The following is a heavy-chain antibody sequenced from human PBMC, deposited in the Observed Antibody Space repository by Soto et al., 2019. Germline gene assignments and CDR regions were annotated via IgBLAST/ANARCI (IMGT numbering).Heavy chain of an antibody. D-gene: IGHD3-3*02. V-gene: IGHV4-4*07. CDR3: ARDFSFIFDDFADMRWNFDP. CDR1: GGSINTYY. Sequence: SETLSLTCTVTGGSINTYYWSWIRQCAGKGLEWIGRVYTTGSTNYNPSLKSRVTISVDTSRNQFSLSLRSVTAADTAVYYCARDFSFIFDDFADMRWNFDPWGQGTLVTVSS. J-gene: IGHJ5*02. CDR2: VYTTGST.